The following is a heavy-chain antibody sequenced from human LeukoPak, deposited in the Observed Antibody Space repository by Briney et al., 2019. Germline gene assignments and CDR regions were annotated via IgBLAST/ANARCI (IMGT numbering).Heavy chain of an antibody. CDR1: GYSFTSYW. CDR2: IYPGDSDT. CDR3: ASILEWLRDDAFDI. Sequence: TGESLKISCKGSGYSFTSYWIGWVRQMPGKGLEWMGIIYPGDSDTRYSPPFQGQVTISADKSISTAYLRWSSLKASDTAMYYCASILEWLRDDAFDIWGQGTMVTVSS. J-gene: IGHJ3*02. V-gene: IGHV5-51*01. D-gene: IGHD3-3*01.